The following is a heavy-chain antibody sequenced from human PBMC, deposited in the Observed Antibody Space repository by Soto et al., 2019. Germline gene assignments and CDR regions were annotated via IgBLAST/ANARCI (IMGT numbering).Heavy chain of an antibody. CDR3: AKSDGCGGGSCYTGTYYYFDF. CDR1: GFTSSTYA. CDR2: ISESGHHT. V-gene: IGHV3-23*01. Sequence: DVQLLESGGGLVQPGGSLRLSCAASGFTSSTYALNWVRQAPGKGLEWVSTISESGHHTYYADSVKGRFTISRDKSKNTLSPQMNSLRPEDTAVYYCAKSDGCGGGSCYTGTYYYFDFWGRGTLVTVSS. J-gene: IGHJ2*01. D-gene: IGHD2-15*01.